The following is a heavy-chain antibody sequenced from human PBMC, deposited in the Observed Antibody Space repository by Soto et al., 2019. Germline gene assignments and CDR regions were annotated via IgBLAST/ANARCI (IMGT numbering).Heavy chain of an antibody. Sequence: SETLSRTCAVYGGSFSGYYWSRIRQPPGKGLEWIGEINHSGSTSYNPSLKSRVTISVDTSKNQFSLKLSSVTAADTAVYYCANGRDDFWSGYEDDAFDIWGQGTMVT. CDR1: GGSFSGYY. V-gene: IGHV4-34*01. CDR2: INHSGST. J-gene: IGHJ3*02. CDR3: ANGRDDFWSGYEDDAFDI. D-gene: IGHD3-3*01.